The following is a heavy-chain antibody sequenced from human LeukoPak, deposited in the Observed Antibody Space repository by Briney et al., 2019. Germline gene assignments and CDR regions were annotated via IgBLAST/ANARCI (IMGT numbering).Heavy chain of an antibody. CDR1: GGSISSYY. CDR3: ARDRRNLDAFDI. Sequence: PETLSLTCTVSGGSISSYYWSWIRQPPGKGLEWIGYIYYSGSTNYNPSLKSRVTISVDTSKNQFPLKLSSVTAADTAVYYCARDRRNLDAFDIWGQGTMVTVSS. CDR2: IYYSGST. J-gene: IGHJ3*02. V-gene: IGHV4-59*01.